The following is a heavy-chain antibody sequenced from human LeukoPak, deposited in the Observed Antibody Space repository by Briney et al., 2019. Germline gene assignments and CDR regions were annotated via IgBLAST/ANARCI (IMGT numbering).Heavy chain of an antibody. CDR3: ARGLEMVVVTAGCDAFDI. Sequence: SETLSLTCAVSGGSISSSNWWSWVRQPPGKGLEWIGEIYHSGSTNYNPSLKSRVTISVDKSKNQFSLKLSSVTAADTAVYYCARGLEMVVVTAGCDAFDIWGQGTMVTVSS. J-gene: IGHJ3*02. V-gene: IGHV4-4*02. CDR1: GGSISSSNW. CDR2: IYHSGST. D-gene: IGHD2-21*02.